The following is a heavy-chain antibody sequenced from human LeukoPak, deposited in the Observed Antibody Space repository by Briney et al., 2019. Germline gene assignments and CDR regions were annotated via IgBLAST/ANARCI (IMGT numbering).Heavy chain of an antibody. CDR1: GGSISSFY. J-gene: IGHJ4*02. CDR2: IYTSGST. Sequence: KPSETLSLTCSVSGGSISSFYWRWMPPPAGKGLEGIGRIYTSGSTNHNPNLKSRVTMSVDTSQNQFSLKLSSVTAADTAVYYCARGGYSGYDWDYWGQGILVTVSS. D-gene: IGHD5-12*01. CDR3: ARGGYSGYDWDY. V-gene: IGHV4-4*07.